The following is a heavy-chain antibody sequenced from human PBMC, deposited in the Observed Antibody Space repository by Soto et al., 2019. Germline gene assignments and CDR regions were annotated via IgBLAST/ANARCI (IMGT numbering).Heavy chain of an antibody. CDR2: IKSKTDGGTT. CDR1: GFTFSNAW. Sequence: EVQLVESGGGLVKPGGSLRLSCAASGFTFSNAWMSWVRQAPGKGLEWVGRIKSKTDGGTTDYAAPLKGRFTISREDSTDTLYLQMTSLKTEDSAEYYCTTILDVGGQGTTVTVSS. CDR3: TTILDV. V-gene: IGHV3-15*01. J-gene: IGHJ6*02.